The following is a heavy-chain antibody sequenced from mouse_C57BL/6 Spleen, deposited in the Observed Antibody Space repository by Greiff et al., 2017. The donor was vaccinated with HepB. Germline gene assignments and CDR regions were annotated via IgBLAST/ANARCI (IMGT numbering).Heavy chain of an antibody. CDR1: GYSITSDY. V-gene: IGHV3-8*01. J-gene: IGHJ1*03. Sequence: DVKLQESGPGLAKPSQTLSLTCSVTGYSITSDYWNWIRKFPGNKLEYMGYISYSGSTYYNPSLKSRISITRDTSKNQYYLQLNSVTTEDTATYYGARSNWDGDWYFDVWGTGTTVTVSS. D-gene: IGHD4-1*01. CDR3: ARSNWDGDWYFDV. CDR2: ISYSGST.